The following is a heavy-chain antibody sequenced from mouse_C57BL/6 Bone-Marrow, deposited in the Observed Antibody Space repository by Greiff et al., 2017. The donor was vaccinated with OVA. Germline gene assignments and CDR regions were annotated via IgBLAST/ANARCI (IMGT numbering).Heavy chain of an antibody. J-gene: IGHJ3*01. CDR2: ISSGGSYT. CDR3: ARHKTGTVFAY. Sequence: DVKLVESGGDLVKPGGSLKLSCAASGFTFSSYGMSWVRQTPDKRLEWVATISSGGSYTYYPDSVKGRFTISRDNAKNTLYLQMSSLKSEDTAMYYCARHKTGTVFAYWGQGTLVTVSA. V-gene: IGHV5-6*02. D-gene: IGHD4-1*01. CDR1: GFTFSSYG.